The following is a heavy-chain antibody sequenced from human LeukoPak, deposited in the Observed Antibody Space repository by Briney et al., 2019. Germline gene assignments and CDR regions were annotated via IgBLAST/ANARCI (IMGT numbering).Heavy chain of an antibody. V-gene: IGHV3-73*01. J-gene: IGHJ6*02. CDR3: TSRNYYGSGSPNYYYYGMDV. D-gene: IGHD3-10*01. Sequence: PGGSLRLSCAASGFTFSGSAMHWVRQASGKGLEWVGRIRSKANSYATAYAASVKGRFTMSRDDSKNTAYLQMNSPKTEDTAVYYCTSRNYYGSGSPNYYYYGMDVWGQGTTVTVSS. CDR2: IRSKANSYAT. CDR1: GFTFSGSA.